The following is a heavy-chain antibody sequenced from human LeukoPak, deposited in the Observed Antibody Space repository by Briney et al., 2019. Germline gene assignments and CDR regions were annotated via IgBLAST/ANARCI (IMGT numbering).Heavy chain of an antibody. CDR2: ISYDESNK. Sequence: GGSLRLSCAGSGLSFNNYAMHWVRQAPGKGLEWVAFISYDESNKYYEDSVKGRFTISRDNPKNTLYLQMSSLRTGDTAVYYCARGPGSGRSGWLVHWGQGTLVTVSS. D-gene: IGHD1-26*01. CDR1: GLSFNNYA. J-gene: IGHJ5*02. CDR3: ARGPGSGRSGWLVH. V-gene: IGHV3-30-3*01.